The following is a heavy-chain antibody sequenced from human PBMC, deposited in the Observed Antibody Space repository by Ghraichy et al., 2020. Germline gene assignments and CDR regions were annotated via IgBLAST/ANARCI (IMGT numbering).Heavy chain of an antibody. Sequence: SETLSLTCSVSGGSISSAFYYWAWIRQHPAKGLEWIGYMYYNGYTYYNPSLKSRATISGDTSENQFSLNLTSMTAADTAVYYCARAGGRSVTPWDAFDIWGQGTMVTVSS. CDR2: MYYNGYT. CDR1: GGSISSAFYY. CDR3: ARAGGRSVTPWDAFDI. V-gene: IGHV4-31*03. D-gene: IGHD3-16*01. J-gene: IGHJ3*02.